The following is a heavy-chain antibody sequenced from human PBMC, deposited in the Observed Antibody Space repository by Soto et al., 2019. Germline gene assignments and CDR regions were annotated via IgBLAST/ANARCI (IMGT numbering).Heavy chain of an antibody. D-gene: IGHD2-8*01. CDR1: GGSISSYY. Sequence: QVQLQESGPGLVKPSETLSLTCTFSGGSISSYYWSWIRQTPGKGLEWIGYIYYNGSTNDNPSLKSRLTISGDTSKYQFSLKLSAVTAADTAVYYCARDIICTNYYYYGMEVWGQGTTVTVSS. V-gene: IGHV4-59*01. CDR2: IYYNGST. CDR3: ARDIICTNYYYYGMEV. J-gene: IGHJ6*02.